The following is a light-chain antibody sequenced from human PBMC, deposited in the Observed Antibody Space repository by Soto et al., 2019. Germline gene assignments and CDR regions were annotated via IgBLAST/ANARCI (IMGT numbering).Light chain of an antibody. V-gene: IGKV3-15*01. Sequence: EIVVTQSPATLSVSPGERATLSCRASQSVGNNFAWYQQKPGQAPRLLIFATSTRATGVPAWFSGSGSGTEFTLTISSLQSEDFAVYRCQLYGDWPLTFGGVAKVEIE. J-gene: IGKJ4*01. CDR3: QLYGDWPLT. CDR1: QSVGNN. CDR2: ATS.